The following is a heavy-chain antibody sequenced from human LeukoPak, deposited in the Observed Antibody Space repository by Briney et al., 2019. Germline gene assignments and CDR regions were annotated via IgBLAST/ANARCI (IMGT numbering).Heavy chain of an antibody. D-gene: IGHD3-10*01. CDR1: GFTVSSNY. V-gene: IGHV3-66*01. CDR3: ARVVMRFGELYIDY. Sequence: GGSLRLSCSASGFTVSSNYMSWVRQAPGKGLEWVSVIYSGGSTYYADSVKGRFTISRDNSKTTLYLQMNSLRAEDTAVYYCARVVMRFGELYIDYWGQGTLVTVSS. CDR2: IYSGGST. J-gene: IGHJ4*02.